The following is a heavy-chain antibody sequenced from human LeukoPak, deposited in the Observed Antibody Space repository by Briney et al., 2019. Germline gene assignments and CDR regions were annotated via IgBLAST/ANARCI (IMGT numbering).Heavy chain of an antibody. CDR1: GYTFTGYY. V-gene: IGHV1-2*06. CDR2: INPNSGGT. D-gene: IGHD2-15*01. Sequence: ASVKVSCKASGYTFTGYYMHWVRQAPGQGLEWMGRINPNSGGTNYAQKFQGRVTMTRDTSISTAYMELSRLRSDDTAVYYCARDWSRIVVVVAPPGYWVQGTLVTVSS. J-gene: IGHJ4*02. CDR3: ARDWSRIVVVVAPPGY.